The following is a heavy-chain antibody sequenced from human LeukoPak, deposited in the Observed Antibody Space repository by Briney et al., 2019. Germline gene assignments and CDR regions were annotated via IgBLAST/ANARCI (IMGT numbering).Heavy chain of an antibody. J-gene: IGHJ4*02. D-gene: IGHD2-8*01. CDR3: MGDLSGVNPFDY. Sequence: PGGSLRLSCAVSGFTVSSNYMSWVRQPPGKGLEWVSVIYSGGSTYYADSVKGRFTISRHDSRDTLYLQMNSLRVEDTAVYYCMGDLSGVNPFDYWGQGTLVTVSS. V-gene: IGHV3-53*04. CDR1: GFTVSSNY. CDR2: IYSGGST.